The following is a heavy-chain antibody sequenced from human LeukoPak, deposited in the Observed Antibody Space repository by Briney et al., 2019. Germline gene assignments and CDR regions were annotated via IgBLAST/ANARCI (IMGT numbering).Heavy chain of an antibody. V-gene: IGHV3-23*01. D-gene: IGHD3-16*01. CDR2: ISGSGALT. Sequence: GGSLRLSCAASGIPFSSYAMSWVRQTPGKGLEWVSSISGSGALTYYADSVKGRFTISRDNSRNTLYLEMNSLRAEDTAIYYCVNPYRTTPGDSWFDPWGQGTLVTVSS. J-gene: IGHJ5*02. CDR1: GIPFSSYA. CDR3: VNPYRTTPGDSWFDP.